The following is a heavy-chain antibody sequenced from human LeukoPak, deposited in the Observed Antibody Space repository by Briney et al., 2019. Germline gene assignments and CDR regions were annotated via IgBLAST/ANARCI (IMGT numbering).Heavy chain of an antibody. D-gene: IGHD3-22*01. CDR1: GFTFSSYA. V-gene: IGHV3-23*01. CDR3: AKIQGSSGYYPGY. CDR2: ISYSGGSA. J-gene: IGHJ4*02. Sequence: GGSLRLSCAASGFTFSSYAMSWVRQAPGKGLDWVSAISYSGGSAYYVDSVKGRFTISRDNSKSTLYLQMNSLRAEDTAVYYCAKIQGSSGYYPGYWGQGTLVTVSS.